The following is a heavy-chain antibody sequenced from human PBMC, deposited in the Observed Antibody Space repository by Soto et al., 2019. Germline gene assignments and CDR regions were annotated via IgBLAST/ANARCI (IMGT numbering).Heavy chain of an antibody. CDR1: GFTFSSYA. V-gene: IGHV3-23*01. D-gene: IGHD2-2*01. CDR3: AKDGPDIVVVPATIHGSGSYYY. CDR2: ISGSGGST. Sequence: GGSLRLSCAASGFTFSSYAMSWVRQAPGKGLEWVSAISGSGGSTYYADSVKGRFTISRDNSKNTLYLQMNSLRAEDTAVYYCAKDGPDIVVVPATIHGSGSYYYWGQGTLVTVSS. J-gene: IGHJ4*02.